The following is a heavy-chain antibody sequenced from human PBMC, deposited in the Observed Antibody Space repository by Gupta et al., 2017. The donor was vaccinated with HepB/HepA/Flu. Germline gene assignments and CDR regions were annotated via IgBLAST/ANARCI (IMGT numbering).Heavy chain of an antibody. D-gene: IGHD3-10*01. CDR3: ARVITMVRGIPYYRIDV. CDR2: INDRGSS. J-gene: IGHJ6*01. CDR1: GASSSVYC. V-gene: IGHV4-34*02. Sequence: QVPQQQSAAGVSKPSGTPSLSCAVSGASSSVYCLSWIRQSTGKGLEWIGEINDRGSSNYNPSLKSRVPLSVDTSRKHIALNVSSVTAADTALYYCARVITMVRGIPYYRIDVSGRGTTVTVSS.